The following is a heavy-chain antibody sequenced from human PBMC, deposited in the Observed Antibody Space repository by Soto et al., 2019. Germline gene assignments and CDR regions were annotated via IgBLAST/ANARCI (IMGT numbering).Heavy chain of an antibody. CDR3: ARDWGHNWFDP. Sequence: SETLSLTCAVSGGSISSGGYSWSWIRQPPGKGLEWIGYIYHSGSTYYNPSLKSRVTISVDRSKNQFSLKLSSVTAADTAVYYCARDWGHNWFDPWGQGTLVTVSS. J-gene: IGHJ5*02. V-gene: IGHV4-30-2*01. D-gene: IGHD3-16*01. CDR2: IYHSGST. CDR1: GGSISSGGYS.